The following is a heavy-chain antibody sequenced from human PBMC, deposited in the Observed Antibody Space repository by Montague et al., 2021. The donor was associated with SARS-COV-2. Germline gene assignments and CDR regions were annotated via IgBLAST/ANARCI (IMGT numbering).Heavy chain of an antibody. CDR3: ARGRIEVSMIVVVLTGASYYMDV. CDR1: GGSFSGHY. Sequence: SETLSLTCAVYGGSFSGHYWSWIRQPPGKGLEWIGEINNSGSTNYNPSLKSRVTISVDTSKNQFSLKLHPVTAADTAVYYCARGRIEVSMIVVVLTGASYYMDVWGKGTTVTVPS. V-gene: IGHV4-34*01. J-gene: IGHJ6*03. CDR2: INNSGST. D-gene: IGHD3-22*01.